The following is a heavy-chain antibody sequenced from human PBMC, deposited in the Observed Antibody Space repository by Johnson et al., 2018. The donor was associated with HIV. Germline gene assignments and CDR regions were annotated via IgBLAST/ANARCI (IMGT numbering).Heavy chain of an antibody. J-gene: IGHJ3*02. CDR3: AKDVEYYDANDAFDI. V-gene: IGHV3-30*19. CDR2: ISYDGSNK. D-gene: IGHD3-22*01. Sequence: VHLVESGGGVVQPGGSLRLYCAASGFSFSSYGMYWARQAPDKGLEWVAVISYDGSNKYYADSVKGRFTISRDNAKNSLYLQMNSLRAEDTALYYCAKDVEYYDANDAFDIWCQGTMVTVSS. CDR1: GFSFSSYG.